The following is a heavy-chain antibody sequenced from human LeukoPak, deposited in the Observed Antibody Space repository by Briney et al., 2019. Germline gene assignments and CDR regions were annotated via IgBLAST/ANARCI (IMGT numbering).Heavy chain of an antibody. D-gene: IGHD6-13*01. J-gene: IGHJ5*02. CDR3: ATTLGYGRFDP. CDR1: GVSISSYS. V-gene: IGHV4-4*07. Sequence: PSETLSLTCTVSGVSISSYSLSWIRQPAGKGLEWIGVIDTSGSTNCNPSLQSRVTMSVDTSKNQFSLRLSSVTAADTAVYYCATTLGYGRFDPWGQGTLVTVSS. CDR2: IDTSGST.